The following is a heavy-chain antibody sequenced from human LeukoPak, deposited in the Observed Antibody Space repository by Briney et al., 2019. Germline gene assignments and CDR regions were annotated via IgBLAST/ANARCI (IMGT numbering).Heavy chain of an antibody. J-gene: IGHJ4*02. CDR3: AKDGAPSYYDFWSGYDY. CDR2: ISGSGGST. CDR1: GFTFSSYA. D-gene: IGHD3-3*01. V-gene: IGHV3-23*01. Sequence: GGSLRLSCAASGFTFSSYAMSWVRQVPGKGLEWVSAISGSGGSTYYADSVKNRFTISRDNSKNTLYLQMNSLRAEDTAVYYCAKDGAPSYYDFWSGYDYWGQGTLVTVSS.